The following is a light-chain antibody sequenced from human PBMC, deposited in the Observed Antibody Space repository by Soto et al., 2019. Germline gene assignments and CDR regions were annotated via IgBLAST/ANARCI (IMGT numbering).Light chain of an antibody. V-gene: IGKV1-39*01. Sequence: DIQMTQSPSSLSASVGDRVTITCRASQNIREYLNWYQQKPGSAPQLLISAASTLQSGVPLRFIGSGAGTNFTLTISNLQPEDVGSYICQESYTTPWTFGRGTNLEI. CDR3: QESYTTPWT. CDR2: AAS. J-gene: IGKJ1*01. CDR1: QNIREY.